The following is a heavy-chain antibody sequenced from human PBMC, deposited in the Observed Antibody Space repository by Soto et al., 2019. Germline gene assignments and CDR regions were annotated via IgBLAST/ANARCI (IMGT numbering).Heavy chain of an antibody. CDR2: IYYSGST. J-gene: IGHJ4*02. CDR3: AGGSVVAATLFDD. Sequence: SETLSLTCTVSGGSISSGDYYWSWIRQHPGKGLEWIGYIYYSGSTYYNPSLKSRVTISVDTSKNQFSLKLSSVTAADTAVYYCAGGSVVAATLFDDWGQGTLVTVSS. V-gene: IGHV4-31*03. D-gene: IGHD2-15*01. CDR1: GGSISSGDYY.